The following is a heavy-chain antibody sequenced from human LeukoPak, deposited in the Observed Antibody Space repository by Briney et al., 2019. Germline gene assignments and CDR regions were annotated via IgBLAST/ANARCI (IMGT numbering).Heavy chain of an antibody. V-gene: IGHV3-74*03. Sequence: GGSLRLSCAASGLTFSTYWMHWVRQAPGKGLAWVARINPDGSIRTYADSVQGRVTISRDTAKDTLFLQMNSLRAEDTAVYYCAREARVGGALQYWGQNTPVTVSS. CDR3: AREARVGGALQY. J-gene: IGHJ1*01. CDR1: GLTFSTYW. CDR2: INPDGSIR. D-gene: IGHD1-26*01.